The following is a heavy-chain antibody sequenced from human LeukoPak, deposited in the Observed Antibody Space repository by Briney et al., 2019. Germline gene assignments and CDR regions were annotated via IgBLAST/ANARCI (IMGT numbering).Heavy chain of an antibody. CDR2: IYYSGST. Sequence: SETLSLTCTVSGGSISSSSYYWGWIRQPPGKGLEWIGSIYYSGSTYYNPSLKSRVTISVDTSKNQFSLKLSSVTAADTAVYYCARQDSSGWYVKDWFDPWGQGTLVTISS. D-gene: IGHD6-19*01. J-gene: IGHJ5*02. CDR1: GGSISSSSYY. V-gene: IGHV4-39*01. CDR3: ARQDSSGWYVKDWFDP.